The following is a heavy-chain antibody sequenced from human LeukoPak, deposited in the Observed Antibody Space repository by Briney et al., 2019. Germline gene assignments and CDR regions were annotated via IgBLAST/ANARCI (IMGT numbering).Heavy chain of an antibody. D-gene: IGHD3-3*01. CDR1: GGSFSGYY. Sequence: SETLSLTCAVYGGSFSGYYWSWIRQPPGKGLEWIGEINHSGSTNYNPSLKSQVTISVDTSKNQFSLKMSSVTAGDTAVYYCERVAPRYYDFWSGPWDYYGMDVWGQGPTVTVSS. CDR2: INHSGST. J-gene: IGHJ6*02. CDR3: ERVAPRYYDFWSGPWDYYGMDV. V-gene: IGHV4-34*01.